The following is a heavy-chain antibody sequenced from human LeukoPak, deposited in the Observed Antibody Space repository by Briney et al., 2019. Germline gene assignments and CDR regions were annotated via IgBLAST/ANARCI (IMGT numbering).Heavy chain of an antibody. D-gene: IGHD4-17*01. V-gene: IGHV3-53*01. CDR2: IYADGNT. CDR3: ARDSYGDANFDS. CDR1: GFTVSSNY. Sequence: GGSLRLSCAASGFTVSSNYMSWIRQAPGRGLEWVSFIYADGNTYYADSVKGRFTISRDISKNAVYLQMNSLRAEDTAVYYCARDSYGDANFDSWGQGTLVTVSS. J-gene: IGHJ4*02.